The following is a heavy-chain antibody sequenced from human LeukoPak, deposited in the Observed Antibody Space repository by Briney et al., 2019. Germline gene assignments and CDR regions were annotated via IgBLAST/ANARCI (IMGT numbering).Heavy chain of an antibody. CDR2: INHSGST. V-gene: IGHV4-34*01. Sequence: PSETLSLTCAVYGGSFSGYYWSWIRQPPGKGLEWIGEINHSGSTNYNPSLKSRVTISVDTSKNQSSLKLSSVTAADTAVYYCARGGDFWSGYYRSYYFDYWGQGTLVTVPS. D-gene: IGHD3-3*01. CDR1: GGSFSGYY. CDR3: ARGGDFWSGYYRSYYFDY. J-gene: IGHJ4*02.